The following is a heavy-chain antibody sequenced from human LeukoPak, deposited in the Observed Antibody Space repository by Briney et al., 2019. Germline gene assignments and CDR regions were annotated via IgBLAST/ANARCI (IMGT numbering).Heavy chain of an antibody. CDR2: ISAEGYT. CDR1: GFTVSSDF. D-gene: IGHD1-20*01. CDR3: ARGPLRNNWNGLAY. Sequence: GGSLRLSCVASGFTVSSDFMGWVRQAPRKGLQWLSLISAEGYTYYADSVKGRFTISRDSSKNALYLQMNSLRVEDTAVYYCARGPLRNNWNGLAYWGQGTLVTVSS. V-gene: IGHV3-66*01. J-gene: IGHJ4*02.